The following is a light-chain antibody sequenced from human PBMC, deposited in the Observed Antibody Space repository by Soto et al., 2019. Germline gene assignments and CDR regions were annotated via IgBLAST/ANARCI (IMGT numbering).Light chain of an antibody. V-gene: IGKV3D-15*01. J-gene: IGKJ4*01. CDR2: GAS. Sequence: EIVMTQSPATLSVSPGERATLSCRASQSVSSNLAWYQQKPGQAPRLLIYGASTRATGIPARFSGSGSGTEFTLTISSLQPEDFAVYYCQQYNNWPPSSLTFGGGTKVDI. CDR1: QSVSSN. CDR3: QQYNNWPPSSLT.